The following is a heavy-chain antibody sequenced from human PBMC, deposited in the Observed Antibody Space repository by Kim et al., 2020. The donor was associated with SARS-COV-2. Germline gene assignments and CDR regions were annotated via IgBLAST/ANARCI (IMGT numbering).Heavy chain of an antibody. CDR3: AKKTYYDILTGYFDY. CDR1: GFTFSSYA. Sequence: GGSLRLPCAASGFTFSSYAMSWVRQAPGKGLEWVSAISGSGGSTYYADSVKGRFTISRDNSKNTLYLQMNSLRAEDTVVYYCAKKTYYDILTGYFDYWGQGTLVTVSS. J-gene: IGHJ4*02. V-gene: IGHV3-23*01. CDR2: ISGSGGST. D-gene: IGHD3-9*01.